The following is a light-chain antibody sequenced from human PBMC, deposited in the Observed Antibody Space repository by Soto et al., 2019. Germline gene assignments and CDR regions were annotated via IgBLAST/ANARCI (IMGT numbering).Light chain of an antibody. J-gene: IGKJ5*01. Sequence: EIVMTQSPATLSVSPGERATLSCRATQGIGTNLAWYQQRPGQAPRLLIYGASTRATGIPARFSGSASGTEFTLTITSLQSEDFAVYYCQQYNYWPITFCQGTRLEIK. CDR3: QQYNYWPIT. CDR2: GAS. CDR1: QGIGTN. V-gene: IGKV3D-15*01.